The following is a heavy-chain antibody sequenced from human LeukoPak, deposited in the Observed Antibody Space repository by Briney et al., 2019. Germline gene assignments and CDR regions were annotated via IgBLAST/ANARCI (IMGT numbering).Heavy chain of an antibody. Sequence: SETLSLTCTVSGSSIRTYTHWGWIRQPPGKGLEWIASIHHTGNTYYNPSLESRVTISIDTSKNQFSLKMSSVTAADTAFYFCVNSGSNYEAVSWGQGTLVTVSS. CDR1: GSSIRTYTH. CDR3: VNSGSNYEAVS. V-gene: IGHV4-38-2*02. D-gene: IGHD5-18*01. J-gene: IGHJ5*02. CDR2: IHHTGNT.